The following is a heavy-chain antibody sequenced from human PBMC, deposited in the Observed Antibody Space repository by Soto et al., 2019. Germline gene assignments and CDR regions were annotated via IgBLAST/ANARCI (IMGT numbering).Heavy chain of an antibody. V-gene: IGHV1-2*02. D-gene: IGHD6-19*01. CDR3: ARGDSSGWSIIDY. CDR1: GYTFTGYY. CDR2: INPNSGGT. J-gene: IGHJ4*02. Sequence: PVKVSCKASGYTFTGYYMHWVRQAPEQGPEWMGWINPNSGGTNYAQKFQGRVTMTRDTSISTAYMELSRLRSDDTAVYYCARGDSSGWSIIDYWGQGTLVTVSS.